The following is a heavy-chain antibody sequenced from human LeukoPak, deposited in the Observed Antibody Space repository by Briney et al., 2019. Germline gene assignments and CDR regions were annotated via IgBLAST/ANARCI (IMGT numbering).Heavy chain of an antibody. CDR3: AKDSSSHHHYYFDY. J-gene: IGHJ4*02. Sequence: GGSLRLSCAASEFTFSNYGIHWVRQAPGKGLEWVAFIQYDGSNKNYADSVKGRFSISRDNSKNTLYLQMNSLRAEDTAVYYCAKDSSSHHHYYFDYWGQGTLVTVSS. CDR2: IQYDGSNK. V-gene: IGHV3-30*02. CDR1: EFTFSNYG. D-gene: IGHD6-13*01.